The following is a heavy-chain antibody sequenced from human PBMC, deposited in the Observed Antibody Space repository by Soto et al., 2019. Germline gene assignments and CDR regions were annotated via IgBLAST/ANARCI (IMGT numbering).Heavy chain of an antibody. CDR3: AADRPVQDSSGYSLREFDY. Sequence: SVKVSCKASGFTFTSSAVQWVRQARGQRLEWIGWIVVGSGNTNYAQKFQERVTITGDMSTSTAYMELSSLRSEDTAVYYCAADRPVQDSSGYSLREFDYRGQGTLVTVSS. CDR1: GFTFTSSA. CDR2: IVVGSGNT. J-gene: IGHJ4*02. D-gene: IGHD3-22*01. V-gene: IGHV1-58*01.